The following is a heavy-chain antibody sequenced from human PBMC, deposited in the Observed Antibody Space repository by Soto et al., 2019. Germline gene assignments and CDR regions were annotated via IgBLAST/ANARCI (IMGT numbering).Heavy chain of an antibody. CDR1: GGTFSSYA. J-gene: IGHJ6*02. CDR2: IIPIFGTA. CDR3: ARWRVVVAATGSYYYGMDV. Sequence: SVKVSCKASGGTFSSYAISWVRQAPGQGLEWMGGIIPIFGTANYAQKFQGRVTITADKSTSTAYMELSSLRSEDTAVYYCARWRVVVAATGSYYYGMDVWGQGTKVTVYS. D-gene: IGHD2-15*01. V-gene: IGHV1-69*06.